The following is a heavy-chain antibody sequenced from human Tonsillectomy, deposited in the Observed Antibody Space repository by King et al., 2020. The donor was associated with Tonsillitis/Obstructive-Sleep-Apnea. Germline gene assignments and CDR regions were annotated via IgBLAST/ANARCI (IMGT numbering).Heavy chain of an antibody. J-gene: IGHJ4*02. CDR2: IYSGGSQ. CDR1: GFTVSNHY. D-gene: IGHD2-2*01. CDR3: ARADVPAVIDY. Sequence: VQLVESGGGFIQPGGSLRLSCSASGFTVSNHYMNWVRQAPGKGLEWVSVIYSGGSQYYADPVKGRVPVSRDTSKNTVYLQMNSLRVEDTAVYFCARADVPAVIDYWGQGSLVTVSS. V-gene: IGHV3-53*01.